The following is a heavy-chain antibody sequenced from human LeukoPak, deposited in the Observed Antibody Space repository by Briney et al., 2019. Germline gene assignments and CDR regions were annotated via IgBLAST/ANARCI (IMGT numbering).Heavy chain of an antibody. CDR3: ARYVVYGSGKYYFDY. CDR1: GGSISSSNYF. CDR2: INYGGTT. J-gene: IGHJ4*02. Sequence: PSETLSLTCTVSGGSISSSNYFWSWIRQPPGQELEWIASINYGGTTYYNPSLKSRVTIPVDTSKNQFSLRLSSVTAADTAVYLCARYVVYGSGKYYFDYWGQGSLVSVSS. V-gene: IGHV4-39*01. D-gene: IGHD3-10*01.